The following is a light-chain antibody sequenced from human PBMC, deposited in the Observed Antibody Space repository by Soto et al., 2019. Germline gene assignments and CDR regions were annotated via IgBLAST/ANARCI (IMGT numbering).Light chain of an antibody. CDR2: AAS. V-gene: IGKV3-15*01. Sequence: EIGLKNSPATLCLSKGERATLSCRVSQSVSSYLAWYQQKPGQAPRLLIYAASNRATGVPARFSGSGSETEFTLTIRSLQSEDFAVYYCQQYDNWPITFGQGTRLEIK. CDR1: QSVSSY. CDR3: QQYDNWPIT. J-gene: IGKJ5*01.